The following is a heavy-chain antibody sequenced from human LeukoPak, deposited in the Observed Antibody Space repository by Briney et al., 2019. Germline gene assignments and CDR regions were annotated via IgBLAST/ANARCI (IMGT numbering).Heavy chain of an antibody. J-gene: IGHJ4*01. V-gene: IGHV3-23*01. Sequence: GGSLRLSCAASGFTFSSYAMSWVRQAPGKGLEWVSAISGSGGSTYYADSVKGRFTISRDNSKNTLYLQMNSLRAEDTAVYYCAKGSTREYQLLYYFDYWGQEPWSPSPQ. CDR3: AKGSTREYQLLYYFDY. D-gene: IGHD2-2*01. CDR1: GFTFSSYA. CDR2: ISGSGGST.